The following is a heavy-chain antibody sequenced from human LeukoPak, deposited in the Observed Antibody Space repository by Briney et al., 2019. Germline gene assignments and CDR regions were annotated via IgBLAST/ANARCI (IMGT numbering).Heavy chain of an antibody. CDR1: GFTFSNYG. V-gene: IGHV3-23*01. J-gene: IGHJ4*02. CDR2: ISGSGGST. Sequence: GGSLRLSCAASGFTFSNYGMSWGRQAPGKGLEWGSAISGSGGSTDYADSVKGRFTISRDNSKNTLYLQINSLRAEDTAVYYCAKPTCGGDCYSYYFDYWGQGTLVTVSS. D-gene: IGHD2-21*02. CDR3: AKPTCGGDCYSYYFDY.